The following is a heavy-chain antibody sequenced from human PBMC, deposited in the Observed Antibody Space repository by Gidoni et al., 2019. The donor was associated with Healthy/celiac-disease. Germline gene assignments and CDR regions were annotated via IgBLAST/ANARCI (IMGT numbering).Heavy chain of an antibody. V-gene: IGHV3-66*01. D-gene: IGHD3-22*01. CDR1: GFTASSNY. CDR2: IYSGGST. CDR3: ARGMYYYDSSGYYTNAFDI. J-gene: IGHJ3*02. Sequence: EVQLVESGGGLVQPGGSLRLSCAASGFTASSNYMRWVRQAPGKGLAWVSVIYSGGSTYYADSVKGRFTISRDNYKNTLYLQMNSLRAEDTAVYYCARGMYYYDSSGYYTNAFDIWGQGTMVTVSS.